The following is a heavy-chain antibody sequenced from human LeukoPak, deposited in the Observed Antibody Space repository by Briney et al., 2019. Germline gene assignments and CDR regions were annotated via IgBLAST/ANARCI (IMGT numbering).Heavy chain of an antibody. Sequence: PGRSLRLSCAASGFTFSSYAMHWVRQAPGKGLEWVAVISNDGSNKDYADFVKGRFTISRDNSKNTLYLEMNSLRAEDTAVYYCARGDMSHDYGMDVWGQGTTVTVSS. J-gene: IGHJ6*02. CDR2: ISNDGSNK. V-gene: IGHV3-30-3*01. CDR3: ARGDMSHDYGMDV. CDR1: GFTFSSYA.